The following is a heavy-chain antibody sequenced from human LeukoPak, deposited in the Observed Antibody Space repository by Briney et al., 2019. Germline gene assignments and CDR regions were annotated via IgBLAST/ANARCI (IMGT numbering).Heavy chain of an antibody. J-gene: IGHJ4*02. CDR2: ISYDGSNK. D-gene: IGHD6-19*01. V-gene: IGHV3-30-3*01. Sequence: GGSLRLSCAASGFTFSSYAIHWVRQAPGEGLEWVAVISYDGSNKYYADSVKGRFTISRDNSKNTLYLQMNSLRAEDTAVYYCARPYSSGSEYYFDYWGQGTLVTVSS. CDR3: ARPYSSGSEYYFDY. CDR1: GFTFSSYA.